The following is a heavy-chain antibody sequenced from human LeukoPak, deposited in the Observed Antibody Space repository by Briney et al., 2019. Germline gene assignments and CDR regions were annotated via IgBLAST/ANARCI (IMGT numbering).Heavy chain of an antibody. CDR1: GGSFSGYY. D-gene: IGHD2-15*01. V-gene: IGHV4-34*01. CDR3: ARVRDIVVVVAATEENWFDP. J-gene: IGHJ5*02. Sequence: SETLSLTCAVYGGSFSGYYWSWIRQPPGKGLEWIGEINHSGSTNYNPSLKSRATISVDTSKNQFSLKLSSVTAADTAVYYCARVRDIVVVVAATEENWFDPWGQGTLVTVSS. CDR2: INHSGST.